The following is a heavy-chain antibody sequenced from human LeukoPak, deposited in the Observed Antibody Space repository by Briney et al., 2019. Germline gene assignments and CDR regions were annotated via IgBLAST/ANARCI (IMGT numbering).Heavy chain of an antibody. D-gene: IGHD4-17*01. CDR2: INGDGRNI. J-gene: IGHJ4*02. Sequence: GGSLRLSCVASGFTFSSYWMHWVRQDPRKGLVWVSRINGDGRNINYADSVRGRFTISRDNAKNTLYLQMNSLRAEDTAVYYCARGDYGDYRVLDYWGQGTLVTVSS. CDR3: ARGDYGDYRVLDY. CDR1: GFTFSSYW. V-gene: IGHV3-74*01.